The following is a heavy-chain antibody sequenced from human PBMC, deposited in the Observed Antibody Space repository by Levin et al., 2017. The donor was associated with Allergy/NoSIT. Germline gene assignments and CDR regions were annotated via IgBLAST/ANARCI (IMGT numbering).Heavy chain of an antibody. CDR3: AKDLSPMVASGGAY. Sequence: GGSLRLSCAASGFTLSSYGMHWVRQAPVKGLEWVAVISYEGVNKYYADSVKGRFTISRDNLKNTLYLHLNNLRAEDTAVYYCAKDLSPMVASGGAYWGEGTLVTVSS. CDR1: GFTLSSYG. D-gene: IGHD3-16*01. J-gene: IGHJ4*02. CDR2: ISYEGVNK. V-gene: IGHV3-30*18.